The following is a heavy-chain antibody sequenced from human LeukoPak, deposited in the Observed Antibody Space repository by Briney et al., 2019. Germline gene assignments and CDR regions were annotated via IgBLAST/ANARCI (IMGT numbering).Heavy chain of an antibody. CDR1: GSSISSYY. D-gene: IGHD1-26*01. Sequence: SETLSLTCSVSGSSISSYYWSWVRQPPGKGLEWIGYIYYSGSTYYNPSLKSRVTISVDTSKNQFSLKLSSVTAADTAVYYCARAEEPYYFDYWGQGTLVTVSS. J-gene: IGHJ4*02. CDR3: ARAEEPYYFDY. CDR2: IYYSGST. V-gene: IGHV4-30-4*08.